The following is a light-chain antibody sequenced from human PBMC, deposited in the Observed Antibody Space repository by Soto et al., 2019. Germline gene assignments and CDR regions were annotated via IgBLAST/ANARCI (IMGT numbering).Light chain of an antibody. J-gene: IGKJ1*01. CDR3: QQYGSSSGWT. V-gene: IGKV3-20*01. CDR2: GAS. Sequence: EIVLKQSPATLSLSTGERATLSCRASQSVSSYLAWYQQKPGQAPRLLIYGASSRATGIPDRFSGSGSGTDFTLTISRLEPEDFAVYYCQQYGSSSGWTFGQGTKVDIK. CDR1: QSVSSY.